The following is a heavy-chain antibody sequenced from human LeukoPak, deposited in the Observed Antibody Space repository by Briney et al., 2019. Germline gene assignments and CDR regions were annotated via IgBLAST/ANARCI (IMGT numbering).Heavy chain of an antibody. D-gene: IGHD3-10*01. CDR1: GFTFSSYA. CDR3: AKPGRIWFGEFDY. J-gene: IGHJ4*02. CDR2: ISGSGGST. V-gene: IGHV3-23*01. Sequence: PGGSLRLSCAASGFTFSSYAMSWVRHAPGKGLEWVSAISGSGGSTYYADSVKGRFTISRDNSKNTLYLQMNSLRAEDTAVYYCAKPGRIWFGEFDYWGQGTLVTVSS.